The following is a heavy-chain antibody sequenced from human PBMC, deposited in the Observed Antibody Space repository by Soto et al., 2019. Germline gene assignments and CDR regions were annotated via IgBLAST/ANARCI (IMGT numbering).Heavy chain of an antibody. CDR3: AGEYSGSPGSYYYYGMDV. Sequence: QVQLVQSGAEVKKPGSSVKVSCKASGGTFSSYAISWVRQAPGQGLEWMGGISPNFGTANYAQKFQGRVTITADEHTRTAYMDPSRLRDEDTAGYYCAGEYSGSPGSYYYYGMDVWGQGTPVTVSS. V-gene: IGHV1-69*01. CDR1: GGTFSSYA. CDR2: ISPNFGTA. J-gene: IGHJ6*02. D-gene: IGHD1-26*01.